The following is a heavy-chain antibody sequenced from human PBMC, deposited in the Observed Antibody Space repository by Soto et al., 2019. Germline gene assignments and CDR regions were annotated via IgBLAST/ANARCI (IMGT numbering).Heavy chain of an antibody. V-gene: IGHV3-23*01. CDR1: GFSFSSYA. CDR3: ASSAYSKNGY. CDR2: IVGSGGNT. D-gene: IGHD4-4*01. Sequence: PGGSLRLSCAASGFSFSSYAMSWVRQAPGKGLEWVSAIVGSGGNTYYADSVKGRFTISRDNSKNTLYLQTNSLRAEDTAVYFCASSAYSKNGYWGQGTLVTVSS. J-gene: IGHJ4*02.